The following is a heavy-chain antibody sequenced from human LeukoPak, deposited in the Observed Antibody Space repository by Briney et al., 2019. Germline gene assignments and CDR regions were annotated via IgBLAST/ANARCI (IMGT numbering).Heavy chain of an antibody. CDR2: ISSSSPYI. CDR1: GFTVSSYA. V-gene: IGHV3-21*01. D-gene: IGHD4-17*01. Sequence: GGSLRLSCAVSGFTVSSYAMSWVRQAPGKGLEWVASISSSSPYIYYTDSVKGRFTISRDNAENSLYLQMNSLRAEAPAIYYCARDRYGDYLFDYWGQGTLVTVSS. J-gene: IGHJ4*02. CDR3: ARDRYGDYLFDY.